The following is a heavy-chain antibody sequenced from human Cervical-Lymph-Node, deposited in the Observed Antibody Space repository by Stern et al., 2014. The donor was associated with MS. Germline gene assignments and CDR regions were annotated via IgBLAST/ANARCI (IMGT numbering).Heavy chain of an antibody. CDR3: ARALRNAYTWFDP. CDR2: IDYSGST. J-gene: IGHJ5*01. D-gene: IGHD2-2*01. CDR1: GGSIYNYY. V-gene: IGHV4-59*01. Sequence: VQLLESGPGLVKPSETLSLTCTVSGGSIYNYYWTWIRQPPGKGLEWIGHIDYSGSTNYNPSLESRVTMSVDSSKNEFSLILTSVTAADTAVYYCARALRNAYTWFDPWGQGTLFTVSS.